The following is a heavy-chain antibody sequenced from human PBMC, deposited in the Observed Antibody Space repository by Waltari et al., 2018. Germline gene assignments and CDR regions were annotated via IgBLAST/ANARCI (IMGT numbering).Heavy chain of an antibody. V-gene: IGHV4-59*01. J-gene: IGHJ5*02. D-gene: IGHD3-10*01. Sequence: QVQLQESGPGQVKPSETLSLTCTVSNGSITRFFWNWIRQSPEKGLEWIGYIYYTGSTDYNPSLKRRVTISVDTAKNQFSLRLNSVTAADTGVYYCARGRIHYTSNWFDPWGQGTLVTVSS. CDR2: IYYTGST. CDR3: ARGRIHYTSNWFDP. CDR1: NGSITRFF.